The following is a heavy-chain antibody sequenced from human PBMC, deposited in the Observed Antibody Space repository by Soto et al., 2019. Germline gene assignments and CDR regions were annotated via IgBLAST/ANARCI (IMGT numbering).Heavy chain of an antibody. D-gene: IGHD3-10*01. J-gene: IGHJ4*02. CDR1: EYSFSTYW. Sequence: ESLKISCKGSEYSFSTYWIAWVRQMPGKGLEWMGIIYPGDSDTRYSPSFQGQVTISADKSISTAYLQWSSLKASDTAIYYCARQRGPFDYWGQGTLVTVSS. CDR2: IYPGDSDT. CDR3: ARQRGPFDY. V-gene: IGHV5-51*01.